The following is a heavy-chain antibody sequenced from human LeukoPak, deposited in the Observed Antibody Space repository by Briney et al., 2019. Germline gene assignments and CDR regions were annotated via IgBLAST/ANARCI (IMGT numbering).Heavy chain of an antibody. V-gene: IGHV3-48*01. Sequence: GGSLRLSCAASGFTFSGYWMTWVRQAPGKGLEWISYISSGVTTEYYADSVKGRFTISRDDAKNSLYLQMDSLRAEDTAVYYCARFNLGWLDPWGQGALVTVSS. CDR3: ARFNLGWLDP. D-gene: IGHD1-20*01. CDR1: GFTFSGYW. J-gene: IGHJ5*02. CDR2: ISSGVTTE.